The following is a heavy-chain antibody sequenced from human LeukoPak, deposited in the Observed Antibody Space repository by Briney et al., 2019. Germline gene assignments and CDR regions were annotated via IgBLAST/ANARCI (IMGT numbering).Heavy chain of an antibody. V-gene: IGHV3-7*01. J-gene: IGHJ4*02. CDR1: GFNFSNYW. CDR3: VRSRGDYERGYFDY. D-gene: IGHD4-17*01. CDR2: MNQDESAK. Sequence: GGSLRLSCAASGFNFSNYWMSWVRQAPGKGLEWVANMNQDESAKYYVDSVKCRFTISRDNAKNSLYLQMNSLRAEDTAFYYCVRSRGDYERGYFDYWGQGTLVTVSS.